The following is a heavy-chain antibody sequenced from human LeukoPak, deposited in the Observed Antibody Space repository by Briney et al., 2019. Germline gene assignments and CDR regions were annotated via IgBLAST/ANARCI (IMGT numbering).Heavy chain of an antibody. V-gene: IGHV3-7*01. Sequence: PGGSLRLSCAASGFTLSNYWMSRVRQAPGKGLEWVANMKEDGGEINYVDSVTGRFTISRENARGSLYLQMNSLRAEDTAVYYCVRDRGYSNFDYRGQGSLVTVSS. CDR2: MKEDGGEI. CDR3: VRDRGYSNFDY. J-gene: IGHJ4*02. D-gene: IGHD4-11*01. CDR1: GFTLSNYW.